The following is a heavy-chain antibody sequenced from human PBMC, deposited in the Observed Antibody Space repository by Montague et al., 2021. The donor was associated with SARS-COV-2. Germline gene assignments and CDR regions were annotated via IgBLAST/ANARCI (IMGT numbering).Heavy chain of an antibody. CDR3: AVEVKYFFDN. D-gene: IGHD3-22*01. Sequence: SQTLSLTCNVSGDSITNTRYFWVWKPPPPGMALVWIGSTYHNGNTYHNLALDRSDLMSIDTSKNRFSLRLSSAIASDTDVYYCAVEVKYFFDNWRRGFLVSVSS. CDR2: TYHNGNT. V-gene: IGHV4-39*01. J-gene: IGHJ4*02. CDR1: GDSITNTRYF.